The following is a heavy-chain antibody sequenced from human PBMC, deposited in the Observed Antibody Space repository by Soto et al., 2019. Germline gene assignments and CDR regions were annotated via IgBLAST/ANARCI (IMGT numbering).Heavy chain of an antibody. D-gene: IGHD5-12*01. V-gene: IGHV3-23*01. Sequence: GGPLRLSCAASGFTFSSYAMSWVRQAPGKGLEWVSAISGSGGSTYYADSVKGRFTISRDNSKNTLYLQMNSLRAEDTAVYYCAKDLKSGYDFSGDEHAFDMWGQGTMVTV. CDR2: ISGSGGST. CDR1: GFTFSSYA. J-gene: IGHJ3*02. CDR3: AKDLKSGYDFSGDEHAFDM.